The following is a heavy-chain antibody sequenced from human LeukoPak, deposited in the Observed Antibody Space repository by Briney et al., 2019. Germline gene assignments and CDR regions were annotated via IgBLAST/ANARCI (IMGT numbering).Heavy chain of an antibody. CDR1: GGSISSGSYY. J-gene: IGHJ5*02. Sequence: SQTLSLTCTVSGGSISSGSYYWSWIRQPAGKGLEWIGRIYTSGSTNYNPSLKSRVTISVDTSKNQFSLKLSSVTAADTAVYYCARGVHYYDSSGLNPWSQGTLVTVSS. CDR3: ARGVHYYDSSGLNP. V-gene: IGHV4-61*02. D-gene: IGHD3-22*01. CDR2: IYTSGST.